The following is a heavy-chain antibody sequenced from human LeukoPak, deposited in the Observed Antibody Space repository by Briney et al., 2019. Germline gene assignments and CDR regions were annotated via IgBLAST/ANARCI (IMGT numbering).Heavy chain of an antibody. J-gene: IGHJ4*02. CDR2: IHYSGSA. V-gene: IGHV4-59*08. CDR3: ARGYSSSWNYSDY. Sequence: SETLSLTCAVSGGSISGYYWTWIRQPPGKGLEWTGYIHYSGSAKYNPSLQSRVTISVDTSKNQFSLRLSSVTAADTAVYYCARGYSSSWNYSDYWGQGTLVSVSS. D-gene: IGHD6-13*01. CDR1: GGSISGYY.